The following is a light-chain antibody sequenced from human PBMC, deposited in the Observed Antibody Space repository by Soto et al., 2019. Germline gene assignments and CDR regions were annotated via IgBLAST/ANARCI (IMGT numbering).Light chain of an antibody. CDR3: ETWDSNTRV. V-gene: IGLV4-60*02. CDR1: SGHSSYI. Sequence: QPVLTQSSSASASLXSSVKXTXTLSSGHSSYIIAWHQQQPGKAPRYLMKLEGSGSYNKGSGVPDRFSGSSSGADRYLTISNLQFEDEADYYCETWDSNTRVFGGGTKLTVL. CDR2: LEGSGSY. J-gene: IGLJ3*02.